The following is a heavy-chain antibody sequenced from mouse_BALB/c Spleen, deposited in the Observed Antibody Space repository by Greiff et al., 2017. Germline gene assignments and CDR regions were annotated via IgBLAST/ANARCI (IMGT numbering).Heavy chain of an antibody. J-gene: IGHJ2*01. V-gene: IGHV1-7*01. CDR3: AREGNYVDD. CDR2: INPSTGYT. CDR1: GYTFTSYC. Sequence: VQLQQSGAELAKPGASVKMSCKASGYTFTSYCMHWVKQRPGQGLEWIGYINPSTGYTKYKQKFKDKATLTADKSSSTAYMQLSSLTSEDAAVYYCAREGNYVDDWGQGTTLTVSS.